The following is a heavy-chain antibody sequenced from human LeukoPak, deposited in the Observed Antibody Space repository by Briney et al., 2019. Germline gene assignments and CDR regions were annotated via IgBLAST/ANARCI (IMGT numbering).Heavy chain of an antibody. J-gene: IGHJ5*02. V-gene: IGHV4-61*01. CDR2: IYYSGST. D-gene: IGHD4-23*01. Sequence: SQTLSLTCTVSGGSISSGSYYWSWIRQPPGKGLEWIGYIYYSGSTNYNPSLKSRVTISVDTSKNQFSLKLSSVTAADTAVYYCARLVRGRFDPWGQGTLVTVSS. CDR1: GGSISSGSYY. CDR3: ARLVRGRFDP.